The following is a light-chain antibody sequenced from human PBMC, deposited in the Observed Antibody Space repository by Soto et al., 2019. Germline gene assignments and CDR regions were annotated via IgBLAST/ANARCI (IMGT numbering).Light chain of an antibody. CDR2: SNN. V-gene: IGLV1-44*01. CDR3: ATRDDSLNGNWV. J-gene: IGLJ3*02. CDR1: SSNIGSNT. Sequence: QSVLTQPPSASGTPGQRVTVSCSGSSSNIGSNTVNWFQQLPGTAPKLLIYSNNQRPSGVRDRFSGSKSGTSASLAISGLQSEDVADYYCATRDDSLNGNWVFGGGTKLTVL.